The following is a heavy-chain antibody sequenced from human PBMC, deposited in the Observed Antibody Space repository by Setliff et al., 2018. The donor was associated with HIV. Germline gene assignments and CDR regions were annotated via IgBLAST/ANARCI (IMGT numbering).Heavy chain of an antibody. V-gene: IGHV4-39*07. J-gene: IGHJ4*02. D-gene: IGHD6-19*01. CDR2: VHYSGST. CDR3: ARDPLFDVAGQPFDY. CDR1: GFTFSSYW. Sequence: GSLRLSCAASGFTFSSYWMSWVRQAPGKGLEWIGSVHYSGSTYYNPSLKSRVTMSVDASKNQFSLKLSSVSAADTAVYYCARDPLFDVAGQPFDYWGQGALVTVSS.